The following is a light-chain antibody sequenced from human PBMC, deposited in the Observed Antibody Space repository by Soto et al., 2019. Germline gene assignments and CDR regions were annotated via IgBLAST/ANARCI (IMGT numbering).Light chain of an antibody. V-gene: IGKV1-33*01. CDR2: DAS. Sequence: DVQMTQSPSSLSASVGDRVTISCQASQDIGRSLSWFQQRPGKAPKLLIYDASNLETGVPPRFSGSGSGTHFTFAISRLQPEDLATYYCQHYHNLPRTFGQGTKVDLK. CDR3: QHYHNLPRT. CDR1: QDIGRS. J-gene: IGKJ2*01.